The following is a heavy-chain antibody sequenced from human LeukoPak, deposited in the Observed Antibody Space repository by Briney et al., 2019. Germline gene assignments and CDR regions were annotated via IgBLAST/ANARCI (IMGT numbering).Heavy chain of an antibody. V-gene: IGHV1-24*01. D-gene: IGHD3-22*01. Sequence: GASVKVSCKASGYTLTELSMHWVRQAPGKGLEWMGGFDPEDGETIYAQKFQGRVTMTEDTSTDTAYMELSSLRSEDTAVYYCATDVIYYDSSGYRGYWGQGTLVTVSS. CDR1: GYTLTELS. J-gene: IGHJ4*02. CDR3: ATDVIYYDSSGYRGY. CDR2: FDPEDGET.